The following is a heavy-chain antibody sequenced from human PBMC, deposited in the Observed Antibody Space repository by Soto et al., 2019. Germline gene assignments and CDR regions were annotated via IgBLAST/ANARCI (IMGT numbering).Heavy chain of an antibody. CDR3: ARDPRSITGTTSSEDFQF. D-gene: IGHD1-20*01. CDR2: IIPIFGIT. Sequence: QAHLMQSGAEVKKPGSSVKVSCKASGGTFSGYAISWVRQRPGRGLERMGGIIPIFGITTYAEKFQGRITLAADESTGTAFMDLRSLISEDTAVYYCARDPRSITGTTSSEDFQFWGPGTLVSVSS. CDR1: GGTFSGYA. V-gene: IGHV1-69*01. J-gene: IGHJ1*01.